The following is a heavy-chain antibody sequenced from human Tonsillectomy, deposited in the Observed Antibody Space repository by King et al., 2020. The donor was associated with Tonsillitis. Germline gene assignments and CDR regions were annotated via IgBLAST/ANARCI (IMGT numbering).Heavy chain of an antibody. CDR1: GFTFSSYG. CDR3: AKDSKYYDFWSGYYIEYYYYGMDV. Sequence: VQLVESGGGVVQPGRSLRLSCAASGFTFSSYGMHWVRQAPGKGLEWVAVISYDGSNKYYADSVKGRFTISRANSKNTLYLQMNSLRAEDTAVYYCAKDSKYYDFWSGYYIEYYYYGMDVWGQGTTVTVSS. J-gene: IGHJ6*02. CDR2: ISYDGSNK. D-gene: IGHD3-3*01. V-gene: IGHV3-30*18.